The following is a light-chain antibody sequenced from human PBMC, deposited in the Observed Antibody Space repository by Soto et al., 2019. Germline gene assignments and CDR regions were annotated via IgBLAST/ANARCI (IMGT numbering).Light chain of an antibody. Sequence: IQLTQSPSSLSASVGDSVTITCRASQTTNNYLYWYQQKPGKAPKLLIYDASNLESGVPSRFSGSGSGTEFTLTISSLQPDDFATYYCQQYNSYPTLGQGTKVDIK. CDR3: QQYNSYPT. J-gene: IGKJ1*01. V-gene: IGKV1-13*02. CDR1: QTTNNY. CDR2: DAS.